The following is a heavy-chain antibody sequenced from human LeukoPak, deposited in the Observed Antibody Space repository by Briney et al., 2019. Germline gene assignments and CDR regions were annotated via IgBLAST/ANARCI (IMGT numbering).Heavy chain of an antibody. J-gene: IGHJ4*02. V-gene: IGHV4-4*02. Sequence: PSETLSLTCAVSGGSISSSNWWSWVRQPPGKGLGWIGEIYHSGSTNYNPSLKSRVTTSVDKSKNQFSLKLSSVTAADTAVYYCARLGYDILTGYSYFDYWGQGTLVTVSS. CDR1: GGSISSSNW. CDR3: ARLGYDILTGYSYFDY. D-gene: IGHD3-9*01. CDR2: IYHSGST.